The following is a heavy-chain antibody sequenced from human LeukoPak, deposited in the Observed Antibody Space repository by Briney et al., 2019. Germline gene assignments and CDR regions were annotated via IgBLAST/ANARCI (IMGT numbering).Heavy chain of an antibody. V-gene: IGHV3-21*01. J-gene: IGHJ4*02. CDR2: ISSSSSYI. Sequence: PGGSLRLSCAASGFTFSSYSMNWVRQAPGKGLEWVSSISSSSSYIYYADSVKCRFAISRDNAKHSLYLQMNSLRAEDTAVYYCARVCSGSHCGYWGQGTLVTVSS. D-gene: IGHD1-26*01. CDR3: ARVCSGSHCGY. CDR1: GFTFSSYS.